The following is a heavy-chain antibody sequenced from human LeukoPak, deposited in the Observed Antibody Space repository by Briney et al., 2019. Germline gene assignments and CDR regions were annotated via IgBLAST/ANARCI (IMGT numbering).Heavy chain of an antibody. CDR2: IIPIFGTA. V-gene: IGHV1-69*13. CDR3: ASPSPAYDSSGYYYDAEYFQH. CDR1: GGTFSIYA. J-gene: IGHJ1*01. D-gene: IGHD3-22*01. Sequence: SVKVSCKASGGTFSIYAISWVRQAPGQGLEWMGGIIPIFGTANYAQKFQGRVTITADESTSTAYMELSSLRSEDTAVYYCASPSPAYDSSGYYYDAEYFQHWGQGTLVTVSS.